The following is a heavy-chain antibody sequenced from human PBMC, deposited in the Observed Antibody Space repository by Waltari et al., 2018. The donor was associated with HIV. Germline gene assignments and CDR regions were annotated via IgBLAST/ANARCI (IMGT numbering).Heavy chain of an antibody. V-gene: IGHV4-59*12. CDR2: IDHNGNA. D-gene: IGHD6-19*01. CDR1: GCSLRNYF. CDR3: ARAMAAGPGTPGGVDL. J-gene: IGHJ5*02. Sequence: QVQLQESGPGLVKPSGTVSPSCVVPGCSLRNYFWTWMRQAPGRGLEWMGHIDHNGNANYNPSLKSRFRFSLQISETRFSLILTSATAADTAVYYCARAMAAGPGTPGGVDLWGQGTLITVSS.